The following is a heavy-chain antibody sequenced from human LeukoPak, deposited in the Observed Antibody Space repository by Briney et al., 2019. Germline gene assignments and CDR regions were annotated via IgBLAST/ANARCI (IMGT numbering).Heavy chain of an antibody. CDR3: ARRGLISSSSEY. D-gene: IGHD6-6*01. CDR1: GGSFSGYY. Sequence: SETLSLTCAVYGGSFSGYYWSWIRQPPGKGLEWIGEINHSGSTNYNPSLKSRVTISVDTSKNQFSLKLSSVTAADTAVYYCARRGLISSSSEYWGQGTLVTVSS. J-gene: IGHJ4*02. V-gene: IGHV4-34*01. CDR2: INHSGST.